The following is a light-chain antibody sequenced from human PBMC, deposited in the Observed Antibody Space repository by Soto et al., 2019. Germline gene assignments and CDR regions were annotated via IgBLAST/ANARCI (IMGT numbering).Light chain of an antibody. CDR2: GAS. Sequence: EIVLTQSPDALSLSPGERATLSCRASQSVSSRYLAWYQQKPGQAPRLLIYGASSRATGIADRFSGSGSGTDFTLNISSLEPEDFAIYYCQQRQYWPPITFGQGTRLEIK. CDR1: QSVSSRY. V-gene: IGKV3D-20*02. J-gene: IGKJ5*01. CDR3: QQRQYWPPIT.